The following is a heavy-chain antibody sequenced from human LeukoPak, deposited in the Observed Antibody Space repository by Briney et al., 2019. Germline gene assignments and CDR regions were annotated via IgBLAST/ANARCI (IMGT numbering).Heavy chain of an antibody. CDR2: INHSGST. J-gene: IGHJ3*02. CDR3: ARGDTAMSDAFDI. CDR1: GGSFSGYY. Sequence: PPETLSLTCAVYGGSFSGYYWSWIRQPPGKGLEWIGEINHSGSTNYNPSLKSRVTISVDTSKNQFSLKLSSVTAADTAVYYCARGDTAMSDAFDIWGQGTMVTVSS. V-gene: IGHV4-34*01. D-gene: IGHD5-18*01.